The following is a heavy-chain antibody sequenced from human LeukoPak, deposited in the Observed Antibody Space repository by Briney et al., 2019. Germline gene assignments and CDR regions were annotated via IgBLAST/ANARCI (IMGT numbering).Heavy chain of an antibody. CDR1: GYTFSGYG. CDR2: ISAHTGNT. CDR3: ARSAGDYGDYALYFLH. J-gene: IGHJ1*01. D-gene: IGHD4-17*01. Sequence: ASVKVSCKASGYTFSGYGIAWVRQAPGQGLEWMGWISAHTGNTYFAQNFQGRVTMTTDTSTSTAYMELRSLRSDDTAMYYCARSAGDYGDYALYFLHWGQGTLVTASS. V-gene: IGHV1-18*01.